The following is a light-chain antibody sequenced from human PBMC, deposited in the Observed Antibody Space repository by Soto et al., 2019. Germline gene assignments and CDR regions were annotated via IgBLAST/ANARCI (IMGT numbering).Light chain of an antibody. CDR3: QQFGSSPRT. CDR1: QSVGSTY. V-gene: IGKV3-20*01. J-gene: IGKJ1*01. CDR2: DTS. Sequence: EMVLTQSPGTLSLSPGERATLSCRASQSVGSTYLAWYQHKPGQAPRLLIYDTSTRATGIPDRFSGSGSGTDFTLTISRLEPEDFAVYYCQQFGSSPRTFGQGTKVDIK.